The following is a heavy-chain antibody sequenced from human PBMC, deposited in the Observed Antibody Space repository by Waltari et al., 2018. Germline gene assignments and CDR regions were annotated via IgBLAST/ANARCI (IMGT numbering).Heavy chain of an antibody. CDR3: AKGHSGSYGLDS. V-gene: IGHV3-9*01. D-gene: IGHD1-26*01. Sequence: EVQLVESGGGLVQPGRSLRLSCAAYGFTFDDYAMLWVRQAPGKGLEWVSGISWNSGNIGYADSVKGRFTISRDNAKNSLYLQMNSLRTGDTALYYCAKGHSGSYGLDSWGQGTLVTVSP. CDR2: ISWNSGNI. J-gene: IGHJ4*02. CDR1: GFTFDDYA.